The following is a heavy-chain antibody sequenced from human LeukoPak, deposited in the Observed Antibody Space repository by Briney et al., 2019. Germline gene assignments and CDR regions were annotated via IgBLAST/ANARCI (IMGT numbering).Heavy chain of an antibody. V-gene: IGHV3-74*01. J-gene: IGHJ4*02. D-gene: IGHD3-10*01. CDR1: GFTFANSW. CDR2: IRGDGLDT. Sequence: GGSLRLSCAASGFTFANSWMHWVRQAPGKGLVWVSRIRGDGLDTNYAHSVMGRSTISRDNARDTLFLHMNSLRGDDSAVYFCARDLVLGSGSLGFWGRGTLVAVSS. CDR3: ARDLVLGSGSLGF.